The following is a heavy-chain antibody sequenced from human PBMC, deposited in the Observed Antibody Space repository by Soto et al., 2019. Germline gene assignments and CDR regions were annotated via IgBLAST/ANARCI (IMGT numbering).Heavy chain of an antibody. CDR3: AREISARVNTIFGVVIVPDYYYYGMDV. Sequence: ASVKVSCKASGYTFTGYYMHWVRQAPGQGLEWMGWINPNSGGTNYAQKFQGWVTMTRDTSISTAYMELSRLRSDDTAVYYCAREISARVNTIFGVVIVPDYYYYGMDVWGQGTTVTVSS. CDR1: GYTFTGYY. CDR2: INPNSGGT. D-gene: IGHD3-3*01. J-gene: IGHJ6*02. V-gene: IGHV1-2*04.